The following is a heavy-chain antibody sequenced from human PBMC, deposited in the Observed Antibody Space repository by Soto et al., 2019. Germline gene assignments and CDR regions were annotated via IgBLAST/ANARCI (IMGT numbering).Heavy chain of an antibody. D-gene: IGHD3-3*01. Sequence: PGGSLRLSCAASGFTFSDYYMSWIRQAPGKGLEWVSYISSSGSTIYYADSVKGRFTISRDNAKNSLYLQMNSLRAEDTAVYYCARSYYDFWSGYYDYYYYMDVWGKGTTVTVSS. J-gene: IGHJ6*03. CDR2: ISSSGSTI. CDR3: ARSYYDFWSGYYDYYYYMDV. CDR1: GFTFSDYY. V-gene: IGHV3-11*01.